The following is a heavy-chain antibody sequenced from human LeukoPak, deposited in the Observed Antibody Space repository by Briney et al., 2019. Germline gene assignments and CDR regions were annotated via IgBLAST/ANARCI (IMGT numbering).Heavy chain of an antibody. Sequence: ASVKVSCKASGYTFTGYYMHWVRQAPGQGLEWMGWINPNSGGTNYAQKFQGRVTMTRDTSISTAYMELSRLRSDDTAVYYCARDRPYTGAYWYFDLWGRGTLATVSS. V-gene: IGHV1-2*02. CDR2: INPNSGGT. J-gene: IGHJ2*01. CDR3: ARDRPYTGAYWYFDL. D-gene: IGHD7-27*01. CDR1: GYTFTGYY.